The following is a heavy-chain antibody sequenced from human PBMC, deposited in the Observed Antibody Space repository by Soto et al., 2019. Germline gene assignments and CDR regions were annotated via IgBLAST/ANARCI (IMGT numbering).Heavy chain of an antibody. Sequence: ASETLSLTCTVSGGSISSSNYYWGWIRQPPGKGLEWIGTMHYSGSTNYNPSLKSRVTISVDTSKNQFSLKLSSVTAADTAVYYCARRTPLYASESSRFDPWGQGALVTVSS. V-gene: IGHV4-39*01. CDR3: ARRTPLYASESSRFDP. CDR2: MHYSGST. J-gene: IGHJ5*02. D-gene: IGHD3-10*01. CDR1: GGSISSSNYY.